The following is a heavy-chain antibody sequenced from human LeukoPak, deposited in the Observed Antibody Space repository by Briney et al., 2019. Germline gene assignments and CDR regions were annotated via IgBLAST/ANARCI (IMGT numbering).Heavy chain of an antibody. J-gene: IGHJ4*02. CDR1: GGSISSSSYS. CDR2: IYYSGST. V-gene: IGHV4-39*01. Sequence: PSETLSLTCTVSGGSISSSSYSWGWIRQPPGKGLEWIGSIYYSGSTYYNPSLKSRVTISVDTSKNQFSLKLSSVTAADTAVYYCARLITAVAGNYFDYWGQGTLVTVSS. D-gene: IGHD6-19*01. CDR3: ARLITAVAGNYFDY.